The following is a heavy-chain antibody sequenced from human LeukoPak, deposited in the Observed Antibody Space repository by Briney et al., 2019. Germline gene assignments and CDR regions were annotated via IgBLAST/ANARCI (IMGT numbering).Heavy chain of an antibody. CDR2: IYYSGST. J-gene: IGHJ5*02. V-gene: IGHV4-59*01. D-gene: IGHD1-26*01. Sequence: SETLSLTCTVSGGSLSTYYWSWIRQPPGKGLEWIGYIYYSGSTNYNPSLKSRVTISLDTSKNQFSLKLSSLSAADTAVYYCARYKGIVGATTNNWFDPWGQGTLVTVSS. CDR1: GGSLSTYY. CDR3: ARYKGIVGATTNNWFDP.